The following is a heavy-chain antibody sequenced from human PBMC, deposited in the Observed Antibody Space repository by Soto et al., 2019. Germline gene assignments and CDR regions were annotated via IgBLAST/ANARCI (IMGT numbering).Heavy chain of an antibody. D-gene: IGHD4-4*01. CDR2: MSYSGSS. CDR1: GGSLSTYY. J-gene: IGHJ5*02. Sequence: SETLSLTCTVSGGSLSTYYWSWIRQPPGKGLEWIVYMSYSGSSNYNPYLKSRVTMSVDTSKNQVYLKLSSVTAEDTAVYYCARTRITSTADTFDPWGQGSLVTVSS. V-gene: IGHV4-59*01. CDR3: ARTRITSTADTFDP.